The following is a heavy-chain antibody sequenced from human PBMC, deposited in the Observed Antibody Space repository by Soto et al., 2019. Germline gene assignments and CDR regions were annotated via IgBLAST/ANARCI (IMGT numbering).Heavy chain of an antibody. J-gene: IGHJ5*02. CDR1: GGTFSSYA. Sequence: QVQLVQSGAEVKKPGSSVKVSCKASGGTFSSYAISWVRQAPGQGLEWMGGIIPIFGTANYAQKFQGRVTITADESTSTAYMELSSLRSEDTAVYYCARDPLTTVTTEEGYWFDPWGQGTLVTVSS. CDR3: ARDPLTTVTTEEGYWFDP. V-gene: IGHV1-69*01. D-gene: IGHD4-4*01. CDR2: IIPIFGTA.